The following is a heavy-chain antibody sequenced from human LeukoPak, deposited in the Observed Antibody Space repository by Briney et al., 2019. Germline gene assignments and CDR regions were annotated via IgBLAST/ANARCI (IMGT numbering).Heavy chain of an antibody. CDR1: GLTVSSSY. CDR2: IYIGDSP. Sequence: PGGSLRLSCAASGLTVSSSYMSWVRQAPGKGLEWVSIIYIGDSPHYSDSVKGRFTISRHNSKNTLYLQMNSLRAEDTAVYYCARVRPWVFVYWGQGALVTVSS. V-gene: IGHV3-53*04. J-gene: IGHJ4*02. CDR3: ARVRPWVFVY.